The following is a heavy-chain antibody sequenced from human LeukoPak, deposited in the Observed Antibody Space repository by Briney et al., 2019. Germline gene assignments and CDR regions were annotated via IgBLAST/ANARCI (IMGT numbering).Heavy chain of an antibody. CDR2: IKQDGSEK. V-gene: IGHV3-7*01. Sequence: GGSLRLSCAASGFTFSSYWMSWVRRAPGKGLEGVANIKQDGSEKYYVDSVKGRFTISRDNAKNSLYLQMNSLRAEDTAVYYCARDMSGYSSSDYWDQGTLVTVSS. CDR1: GFTFSSYW. J-gene: IGHJ4*02. CDR3: ARDMSGYSSSDY. D-gene: IGHD6-6*01.